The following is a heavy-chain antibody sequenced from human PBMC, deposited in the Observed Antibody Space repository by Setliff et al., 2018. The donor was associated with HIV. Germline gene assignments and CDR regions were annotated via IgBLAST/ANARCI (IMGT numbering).Heavy chain of an antibody. CDR3: ARDFGGYCSSMSCPGLFDP. J-gene: IGHJ5*02. Sequence: VASVKVSCKASGGTFSSYDISWVRQAPGQGLEWMGGIIPISGTVNYAQKFWGRVTITTHESTSTAYMELSSLRSEDTAVYYCARDFGGYCSSMSCPGLFDPWGQGTLVTVSS. CDR1: GGTFSSYD. D-gene: IGHD2-2*01. CDR2: IIPISGTV. V-gene: IGHV1-69*05.